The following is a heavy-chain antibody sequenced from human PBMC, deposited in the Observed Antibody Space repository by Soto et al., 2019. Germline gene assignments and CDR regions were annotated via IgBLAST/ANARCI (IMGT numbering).Heavy chain of an antibody. Sequence: ASVKVSCKASGYTFTSYGISWVRQAPGQGLEWMGWISAYNGNTNYAQKLQGRVTMTTDTSTSTAYMELRSLRSDDTAVYYCARDGYSSGWYALGGFDPWGQGTLVTVSS. V-gene: IGHV1-18*01. CDR2: ISAYNGNT. CDR1: GYTFTSYG. D-gene: IGHD6-19*01. CDR3: ARDGYSSGWYALGGFDP. J-gene: IGHJ5*02.